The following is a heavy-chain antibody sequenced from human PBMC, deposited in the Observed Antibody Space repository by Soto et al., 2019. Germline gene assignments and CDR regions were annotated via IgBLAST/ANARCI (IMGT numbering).Heavy chain of an antibody. Sequence: EVQLLESGGVLVQPGGSLTLSCTASGLTFSNDGMSWVRQAPGEGLEWVSYISGTSVEEHHADSVKGRFTISRDNSKNTLPLQMNSLRTDDTAIYYCVKALAAVGENWFDSWGQGSLVTVSS. CDR1: GLTFSNDG. CDR3: VKALAAVGENWFDS. D-gene: IGHD2-21*01. CDR2: ISGTSVEE. V-gene: IGHV3-23*01. J-gene: IGHJ5*01.